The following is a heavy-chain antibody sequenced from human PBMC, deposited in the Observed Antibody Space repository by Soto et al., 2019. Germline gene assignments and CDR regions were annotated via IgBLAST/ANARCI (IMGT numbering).Heavy chain of an antibody. J-gene: IGHJ5*02. V-gene: IGHV3-23*01. CDR3: AKDPSPEYYDILTGYYMPNWFDP. CDR2: FSCSGGST. CDR1: GFTFSSYA. D-gene: IGHD3-9*01. Sequence: GSLRLSCAASGFTFSSYAMSWVRQAPGKGLEWVSAFSCSGGSTYYADSVKGRFTISRDNSKNTLYLQMNSLRAEDTAVYYCAKDPSPEYYDILTGYYMPNWFDPWGQGTLVTVSS.